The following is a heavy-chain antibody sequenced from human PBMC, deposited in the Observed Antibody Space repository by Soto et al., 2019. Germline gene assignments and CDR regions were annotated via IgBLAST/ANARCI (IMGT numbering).Heavy chain of an antibody. J-gene: IGHJ4*02. D-gene: IGHD6-13*01. CDR3: ARLYSSSWYGDY. CDR2: IYYSGST. Sequence: QLQLQESGPGLVKPSETLSLTCTVSGGSISSSSYYWGWIRQPPGKGLEWIGSIYYSGSTYYNPSLTRRVTISGDTSKNQFSLKLSSVTAADTAVYYCARLYSSSWYGDYWGQGTLVTVSS. CDR1: GGSISSSSYY. V-gene: IGHV4-39*01.